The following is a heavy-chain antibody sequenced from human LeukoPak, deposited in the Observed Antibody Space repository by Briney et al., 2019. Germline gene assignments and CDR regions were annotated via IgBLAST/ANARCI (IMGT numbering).Heavy chain of an antibody. CDR3: ARDLHDSSGYLPGH. J-gene: IGHJ4*02. CDR2: INPNIGGT. D-gene: IGHD3-22*01. Sequence: GASVKVSCKPSGYTFVGYHMHWMRQAPGQGLEWMGRINPNIGGTNYAQKFQGRATMTKVPSISTAYMELSRLRSDDTGVYYCARDLHDSSGYLPGHWGQGTLVTVSS. V-gene: IGHV1-2*05. CDR1: GYTFVGYH.